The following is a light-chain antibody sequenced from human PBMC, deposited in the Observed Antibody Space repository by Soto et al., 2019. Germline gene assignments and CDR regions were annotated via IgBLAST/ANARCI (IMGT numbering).Light chain of an antibody. CDR3: QNRCIWPLT. V-gene: IGKV3-11*01. J-gene: IGKJ4*01. CDR2: DAS. Sequence: EIVLTQSPATLSLSTGERATLSCRASQSVDIYLACYQQKAGQAPRLLIYDASDRATGIPARFSGSGSGPDFNLTISRREPDDVAVYYCQNRCIWPLTFVGGTKVEIK. CDR1: QSVDIY.